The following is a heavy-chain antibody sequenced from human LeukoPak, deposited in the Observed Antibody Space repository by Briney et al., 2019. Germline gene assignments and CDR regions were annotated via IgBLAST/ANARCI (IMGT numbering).Heavy chain of an antibody. Sequence: PSETLSLTCTVSSGSIGTYYWSWIRQSPGKGLEWIGYIYYSGSTYYNPSLKSRVTISVDTSKNQFSLILSSVTAADTAVYYCARDRGFGESYPGMTYFDYWGQGTLVTVSS. V-gene: IGHV4-59*12. CDR1: SGSIGTYY. D-gene: IGHD3-10*01. CDR3: ARDRGFGESYPGMTYFDY. CDR2: IYYSGST. J-gene: IGHJ4*02.